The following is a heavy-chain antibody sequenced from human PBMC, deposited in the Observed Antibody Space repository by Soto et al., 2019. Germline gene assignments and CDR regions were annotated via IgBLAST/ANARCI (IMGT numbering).Heavy chain of an antibody. CDR1: GFTFSSYA. J-gene: IGHJ4*02. D-gene: IGHD6-13*01. V-gene: IGHV3-23*01. CDR2: ISGSGGST. Sequence: XGSLRLTCAASGFTFSSYAMSWVRQAPGKGLEWVSAISGSGGSTYYADSVKGRFTISRDNSKNTLYLQMNSLRAEDTAVYYCPKYQGSSQLPFDYWGQGTLVTVSS. CDR3: PKYQGSSQLPFDY.